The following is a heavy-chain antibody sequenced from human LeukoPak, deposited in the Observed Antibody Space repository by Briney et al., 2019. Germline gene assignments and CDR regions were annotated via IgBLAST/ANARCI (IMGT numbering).Heavy chain of an antibody. CDR1: GGSFSGYY. J-gene: IGHJ4*02. CDR2: INHSGST. CDR3: ARARPYYYDSSGYQNFDY. Sequence: PSETLSLTCAVYGGSFSGYYWSWIRQPPGKGLEWIGEINHSGSTNYNPSLTSRVTISVDTSKNQFSLKLSSVTAADTAVYYCARARPYYYDSSGYQNFDYWGQGTLVTVSS. D-gene: IGHD3-22*01. V-gene: IGHV4-34*01.